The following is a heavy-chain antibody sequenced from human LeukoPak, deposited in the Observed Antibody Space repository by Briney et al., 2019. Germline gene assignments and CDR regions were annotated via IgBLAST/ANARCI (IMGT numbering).Heavy chain of an antibody. Sequence: GGSLRLSCAASGLTFNNYEMSWVRQAPGKGLEWVSAISGSGDKTYYADSVKGRFTISRDNAKNSLYLQMNSLRAEDTAVYYCARLRGYSGYTDYWGQGTLVTVSS. V-gene: IGHV3-23*01. D-gene: IGHD5-12*01. CDR2: ISGSGDKT. J-gene: IGHJ4*02. CDR1: GLTFNNYE. CDR3: ARLRGYSGYTDY.